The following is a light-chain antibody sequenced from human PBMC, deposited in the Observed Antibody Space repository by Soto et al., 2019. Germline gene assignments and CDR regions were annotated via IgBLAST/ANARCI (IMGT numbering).Light chain of an antibody. J-gene: IGKJ4*01. CDR3: QQANRFPVT. Sequence: DIQMTQSPSSVSASVGDRVTITCRASQGISSWLAWYQQKPGKAPNLLIYTASSLQSGVTSRFTGSGSGTDFTLTISRLQPEDSATYHCQQANRFPVTFGGGTKVEI. CDR2: TAS. V-gene: IGKV1-12*01. CDR1: QGISSW.